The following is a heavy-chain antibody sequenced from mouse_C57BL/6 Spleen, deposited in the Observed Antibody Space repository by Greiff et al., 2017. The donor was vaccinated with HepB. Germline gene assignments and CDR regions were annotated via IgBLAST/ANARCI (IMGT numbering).Heavy chain of an antibody. CDR2: INPNNGGT. CDR1: GNTFTDYN. V-gene: IGHV1-22*01. J-gene: IGHJ3*01. D-gene: IGHD2-3*01. CDR3: SSVGGLLLPY. Sequence: EVQLQQSGPELGKPGASVKMSCKASGNTFTDYNMHWVKQSQGKSLEWIGYINPNNGGTSYNQKFKGKDTVTVNKSSSTAYMALRSLTSEDSAVYYCSSVGGLLLPYWCQWTLVTVSA.